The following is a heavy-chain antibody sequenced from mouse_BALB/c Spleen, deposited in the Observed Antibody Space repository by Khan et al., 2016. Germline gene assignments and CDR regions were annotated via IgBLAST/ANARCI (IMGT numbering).Heavy chain of an antibody. CDR3: DRPRSTMITTGLAY. D-gene: IGHD2-4*01. V-gene: IGHV8-12*01. Sequence: QVTLKESGPGILQPSQTLSLTCSFSGFSLSTSGMGVSWIRQPSGKGLEWLAHIYWDDDKRYNPSLKSRLTISKDISRTQVFLKLTSVDTADTAAYYCDRPRSTMITTGLAYWGQGTLVTVSA. CDR1: GFSLSTSGMG. CDR2: IYWDDDK. J-gene: IGHJ3*01.